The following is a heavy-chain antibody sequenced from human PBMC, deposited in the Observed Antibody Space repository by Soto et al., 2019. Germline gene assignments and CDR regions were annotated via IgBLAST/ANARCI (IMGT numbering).Heavy chain of an antibody. CDR2: IKSKTDGGTT. CDR1: GFTFSNAW. CDR3: TTDIRGVPTMIVVVPTDN. J-gene: IGHJ4*02. D-gene: IGHD3-22*01. V-gene: IGHV3-15*01. Sequence: AGGSLRLSCAASGFTFSNAWMSWVRQAPGKGLEWVGRIKSKTDGGTTDYAAPVKGRFTISRDDSKNTLYLQMNSLKTEDTAVYYCTTDIRGVPTMIVVVPTDNWGQGTLVTVSS.